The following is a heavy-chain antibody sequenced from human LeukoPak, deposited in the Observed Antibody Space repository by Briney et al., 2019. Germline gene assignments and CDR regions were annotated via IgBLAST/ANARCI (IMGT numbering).Heavy chain of an antibody. J-gene: IGHJ1*01. CDR2: IYTSGNT. CDR1: GGSISSGGYY. D-gene: IGHD3-22*01. CDR3: AIYDSSGAYFQH. Sequence: SETLSLTCTVSGGSISSGGYYWSWIRQHPGKALEWIGRIYTSGNTDFNPSLKSRVTMSVDTSKNQFSLKLTSVTAADTAVYFCAIYDSSGAYFQHWGQGTLVTVSS. V-gene: IGHV4-61*02.